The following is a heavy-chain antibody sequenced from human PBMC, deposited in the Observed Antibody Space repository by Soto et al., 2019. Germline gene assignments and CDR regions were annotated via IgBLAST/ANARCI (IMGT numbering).Heavy chain of an antibody. Sequence: QVQLVQSGAEVKKPGASVKVSCKASGYTFTGYYMHWVRQAPGQGLEWMGWINPNSGGTNYAQKFQGRVTMTRDTAISTAYMELSRLRSDDTAVYYCARGYGDDGRAYYYYYGMDVWGQGTTVTVSS. D-gene: IGHD4-17*01. V-gene: IGHV1-2*02. J-gene: IGHJ6*02. CDR2: INPNSGGT. CDR3: ARGYGDDGRAYYYYYGMDV. CDR1: GYTFTGYY.